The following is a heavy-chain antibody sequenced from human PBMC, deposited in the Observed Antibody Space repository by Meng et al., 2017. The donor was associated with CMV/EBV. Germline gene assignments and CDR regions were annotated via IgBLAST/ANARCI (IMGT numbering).Heavy chain of an antibody. V-gene: IGHV4-34*01. CDR2: INHSGST. Sequence: GSLRLSCAVYGGSFSGYYWSWIRQPPGKGLEWIGEINHSGSTNYNPSLKSRVTISVDTSKNQFSLKLSSVTAADTAVYYCARGDLDYWSQGTLVTVSS. CDR3: ARGDLDY. CDR1: GGSFSGYY. J-gene: IGHJ4*02.